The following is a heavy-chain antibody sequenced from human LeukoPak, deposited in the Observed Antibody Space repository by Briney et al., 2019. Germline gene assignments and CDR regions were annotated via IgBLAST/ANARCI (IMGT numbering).Heavy chain of an antibody. V-gene: IGHV3-49*03. J-gene: IGHJ4*02. D-gene: IGHD1-26*01. Sequence: GGSLRLSCTASGFTLGDYAMSWFRQAPGKGLEWVGFIRSKAYGGTTEYAASVKGRFTISRDDSKSIAYLQMNSLKTEDTAVYYCTRVVGAIQYGRVDYWGQGTLVTVSS. CDR2: IRSKAYGGTT. CDR1: GFTLGDYA. CDR3: TRVVGAIQYGRVDY.